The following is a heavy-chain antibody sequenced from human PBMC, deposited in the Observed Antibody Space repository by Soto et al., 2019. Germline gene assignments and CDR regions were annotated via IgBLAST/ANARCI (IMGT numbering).Heavy chain of an antibody. V-gene: IGHV3-21*01. CDR1: GFTFSSYS. D-gene: IGHD2-2*01. J-gene: IGHJ5*02. CDR2: ISSSSSYI. Sequence: GGSLRLSCAASGFTFSSYSMNWVRQAPGKGLEWVSSISSSSSYIYYADSVKGRFTISRDNAKKSLYLQMNSLRAEDTAVYYCARDRSSDIVVVPAAPINGWFDPWGQGTLVTVSS. CDR3: ARDRSSDIVVVPAAPINGWFDP.